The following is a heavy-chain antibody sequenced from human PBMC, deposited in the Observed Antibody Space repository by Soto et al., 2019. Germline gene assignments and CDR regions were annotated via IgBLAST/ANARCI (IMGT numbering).Heavy chain of an antibody. V-gene: IGHV1-69*04. CDR2: IIPILGIA. CDR1: GGTFSSYT. CDR3: AKDRCTNGVCSGQYHGSGNYYNWFDP. D-gene: IGHD2-8*01. J-gene: IGHJ5*02. Sequence: ASVKVSCKASGGTFSSYTISWVRQAPGQGLEWMGRIIPILGIANYAQKFQGRVTITADKSTSTAYMELSSLRSEDTAVYCCAKDRCTNGVCSGQYHGSGNYYNWFDPWGQGTLVTVSS.